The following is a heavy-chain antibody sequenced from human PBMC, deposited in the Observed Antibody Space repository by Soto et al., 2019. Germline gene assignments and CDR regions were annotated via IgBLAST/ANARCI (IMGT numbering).Heavy chain of an antibody. Sequence: GSLRLSCAASGFTFSSYWMSWVRQAPGKGLEWVANIKQDGSEKYYVDSVKGRFTISRDNAKNSLYLQMNSLRAEDTAVYYCARAPYSSGWYAIGDYYGMDVWGQGTTVTVSS. CDR3: ARAPYSSGWYAIGDYYGMDV. D-gene: IGHD6-19*01. V-gene: IGHV3-7*05. CDR2: IKQDGSEK. J-gene: IGHJ6*02. CDR1: GFTFSSYW.